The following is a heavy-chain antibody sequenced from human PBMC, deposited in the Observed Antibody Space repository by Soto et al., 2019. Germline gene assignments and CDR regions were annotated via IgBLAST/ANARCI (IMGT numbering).Heavy chain of an antibody. CDR2: IIPIFGTA. J-gene: IGHJ6*02. V-gene: IGHV1-69*01. CDR1: GGTFSSYA. CDR3: ARVYCSGGGCYSTYYYGMDV. Sequence: QVQLVQSGAEVKKPGSSVKVSCKASGGTFSSYAISWVRQAPGQGLEWMGGIIPIFGTANYAQKFQGRVTITADESTSTAYMELSSLRSEDTAVYYCARVYCSGGGCYSTYYYGMDVWGQGTTVTVSS. D-gene: IGHD2-15*01.